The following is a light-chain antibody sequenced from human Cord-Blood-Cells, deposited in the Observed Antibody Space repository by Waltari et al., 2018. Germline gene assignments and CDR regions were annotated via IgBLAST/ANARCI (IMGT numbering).Light chain of an antibody. CDR3: QQYNSYPWT. CDR2: DAS. CDR1: QSISSW. J-gene: IGKJ1*01. Sequence: DIQMTQSPSPLSASLGDRVTITCRASQSISSWLAWYQQKPGKAPKLLIYDASSLESGVPSSFSGSGSGTEFTLTISSLQPDDFATYYCQQYNSYPWTFGQGTKVEIK. V-gene: IGKV1-5*01.